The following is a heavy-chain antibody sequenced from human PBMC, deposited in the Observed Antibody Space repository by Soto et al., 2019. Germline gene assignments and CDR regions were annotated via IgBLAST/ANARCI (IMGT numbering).Heavy chain of an antibody. V-gene: IGHV3-23*01. Sequence: GGSLRLSCVTSGFTFSSHAMSWVRQAPGTGLDWVSSISGSGDYTYYVDSVKGRFTISRDNSKNTLFLQMNSLRAEDTAVYYCAKRGYSSGWYADYWGQGTPVTVSS. J-gene: IGHJ4*02. CDR3: AKRGYSSGWYADY. CDR2: ISGSGDYT. D-gene: IGHD6-19*01. CDR1: GFTFSSHA.